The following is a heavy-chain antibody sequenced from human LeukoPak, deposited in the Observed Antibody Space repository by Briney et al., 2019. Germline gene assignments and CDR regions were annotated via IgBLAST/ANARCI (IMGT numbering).Heavy chain of an antibody. V-gene: IGHV7-4-1*02. CDR3: ARGDYETHGYQTR. J-gene: IGHJ4*02. D-gene: IGHD3-22*01. CDR2: INTSTGNP. Sequence: ASVKVSCKASGYIFTSYVLHWVRQAPGQGLEWMGWINTSTGNPTYAQGFTGRFVFSLDTSVSTAYLQISSLKADDTAIYYCARGDYETHGYQTRWGQGTLVTVSS. CDR1: GYIFTSYV.